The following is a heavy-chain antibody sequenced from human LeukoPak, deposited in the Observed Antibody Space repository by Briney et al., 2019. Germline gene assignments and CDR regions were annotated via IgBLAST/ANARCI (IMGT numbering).Heavy chain of an antibody. V-gene: IGHV3-30*02. J-gene: IGHJ4*02. CDR1: GFTFSSNG. CDR3: APRTSPSRGTAPNC. CDR2: IRYDGNNQ. D-gene: IGHD1-1*01. Sequence: PGGSLRLSCAASGFTFSSNGMHWVRQAPGKGLEWVAFIRYDGNNQYYADSVRGRFTISRDNAKNTLYLQMNSLRAEDTAVYYCAPRTSPSRGTAPNCWGQGTLVTVSS.